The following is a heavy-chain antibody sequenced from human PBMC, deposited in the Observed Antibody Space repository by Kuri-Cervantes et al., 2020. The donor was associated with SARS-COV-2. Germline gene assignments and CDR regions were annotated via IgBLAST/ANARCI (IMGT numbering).Heavy chain of an antibody. CDR3: TTEIRITIFGVVFY. J-gene: IGHJ4*02. CDR2: ISSSGSTI. CDR1: GFTFSSYE. V-gene: IGHV3-48*03. D-gene: IGHD3-3*01. Sequence: GESLKISCAASGFTFSSYEMNWVRQAPGKGLEWVSYISSSGSTIYYADSVKGRFTISRDNAKNSLYLQMNSLKTEDTAVYYCTTEIRITIFGVVFYWGQGTLVTVSS.